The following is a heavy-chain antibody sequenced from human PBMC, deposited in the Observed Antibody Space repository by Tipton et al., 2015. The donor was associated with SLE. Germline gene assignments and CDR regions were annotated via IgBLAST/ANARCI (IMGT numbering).Heavy chain of an antibody. J-gene: IGHJ5*02. V-gene: IGHV4-61*09. CDR3: ARDVGLPIVRSWFDP. CDR2: VYSTGTT. Sequence: TLSLTCTVSDDSVTTGSHYWSWIRQPAGKGLEWIGHVYSTGTTHHNPSLKSRVTISVDTSKNQLSLKLSSVTAADTAVYYCARDVGLPIVRSWFDPWGQGTLVTVSS. CDR1: DDSVTTGSHY. D-gene: IGHD3-22*01.